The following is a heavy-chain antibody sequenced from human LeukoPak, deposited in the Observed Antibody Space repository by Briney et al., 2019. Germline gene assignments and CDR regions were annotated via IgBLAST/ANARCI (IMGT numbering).Heavy chain of an antibody. Sequence: ASVKVSCNTSGYTFTDYYTHWVRQAPGQGLEWMGWINPNSGGTNYAQKFQGRVTMTRDMSISTAYMELSSLRSEDTAVYYCARGIVVVPAAIPSYYYYYMDVWGKGTTVTVSS. V-gene: IGHV1-2*02. CDR1: GYTFTDYY. CDR2: INPNSGGT. D-gene: IGHD2-2*02. CDR3: ARGIVVVPAAIPSYYYYYMDV. J-gene: IGHJ6*03.